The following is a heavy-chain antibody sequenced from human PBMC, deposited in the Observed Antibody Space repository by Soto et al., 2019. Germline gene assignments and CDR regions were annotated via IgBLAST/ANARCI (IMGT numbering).Heavy chain of an antibody. Sequence: GESLKISCKGSGYSFTNNWIGWVRQMPDKGLEWMATVHPADSDTRYSPSFQGQVTISADKSISNAYLQWSSLKASDTAMYYCARRDPSGYPDFWGHGTLVTVSS. CDR2: VHPADSDT. V-gene: IGHV5-51*01. D-gene: IGHD3-22*01. J-gene: IGHJ4*01. CDR3: ARRDPSGYPDF. CDR1: GYSFTNNW.